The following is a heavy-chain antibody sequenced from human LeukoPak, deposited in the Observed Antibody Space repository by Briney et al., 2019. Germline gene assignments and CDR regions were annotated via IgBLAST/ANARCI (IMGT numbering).Heavy chain of an antibody. CDR1: GGTFSSYA. Sequence: GASVKVSCKASGGTFSSYAISWVRQAPGQGLEWMGGIIPIFGTANYAQKFQGRVTITADKSTSTAYMELSSLRSEDTAVYYCARVPQQLVPRDNWFDPWGQGTLVTVSS. D-gene: IGHD6-13*01. J-gene: IGHJ5*02. CDR3: ARVPQQLVPRDNWFDP. V-gene: IGHV1-69*06. CDR2: IIPIFGTA.